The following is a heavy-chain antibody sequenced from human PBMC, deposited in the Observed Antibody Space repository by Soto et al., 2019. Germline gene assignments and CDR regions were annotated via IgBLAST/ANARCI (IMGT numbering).Heavy chain of an antibody. CDR3: ARDSSSSLSWFDP. Sequence: ASVKVSCKASGYTFTGYYMHWVRQAPGQGLEWMGWINPNSGGTNYAQKFQGWVTMTRDTSISTAYMELSRLRSDDTAVYCCARDSSSSLSWFDPWGQGTLVTVSS. CDR2: INPNSGGT. V-gene: IGHV1-2*04. J-gene: IGHJ5*02. D-gene: IGHD6-6*01. CDR1: GYTFTGYY.